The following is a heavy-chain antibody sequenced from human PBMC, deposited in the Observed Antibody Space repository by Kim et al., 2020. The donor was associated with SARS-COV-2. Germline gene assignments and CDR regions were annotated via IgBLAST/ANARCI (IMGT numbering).Heavy chain of an antibody. J-gene: IGHJ4*02. CDR3: AILSEDIVVVVAASGFDY. CDR2: IIPIFGTA. V-gene: IGHV1-69*13. Sequence: SVKVSCKASGGTFSSYAISWVRQAPGQGLEWMGGIIPIFGTANYAQKFQGRVTITADESTSTAYMALSSLRSEDTAVYYCAILSEDIVVVVAASGFDYWGQGTLVTVAS. D-gene: IGHD2-15*01. CDR1: GGTFSSYA.